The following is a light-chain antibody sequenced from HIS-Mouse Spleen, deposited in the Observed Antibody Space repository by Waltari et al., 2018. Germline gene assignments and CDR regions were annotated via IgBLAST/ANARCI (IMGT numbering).Light chain of an antibody. CDR2: EDN. Sequence: NFMLTQPHSVSESPGKTVTISCTGSSGSIASNYLQWSQQRPGSAPTTVIYEDNQRPPGVPDRFSGSIDSSSNSASLTISGLKTEDEADYYCQSYDSSNHVVFGGGTKLTVL. CDR3: QSYDSSNHVV. CDR1: SGSIASNY. V-gene: IGLV6-57*02. J-gene: IGLJ2*01.